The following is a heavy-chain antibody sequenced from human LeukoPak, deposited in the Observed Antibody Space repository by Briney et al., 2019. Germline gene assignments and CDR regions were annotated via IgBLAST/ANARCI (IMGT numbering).Heavy chain of an antibody. CDR3: AKETTVTPFDY. CDR2: ISGSGGSK. Sequence: AGGSLRLSCAASGFTFSSYAMSWVRQATGNGLEWVSAISGSGGSKYYEDSVKGRFTISRDNSKNTLYLQMNSLRAEDTAVYYCAKETTVTPFDYWGQGTLVTVSS. J-gene: IGHJ4*02. CDR1: GFTFSSYA. D-gene: IGHD4-11*01. V-gene: IGHV3-23*01.